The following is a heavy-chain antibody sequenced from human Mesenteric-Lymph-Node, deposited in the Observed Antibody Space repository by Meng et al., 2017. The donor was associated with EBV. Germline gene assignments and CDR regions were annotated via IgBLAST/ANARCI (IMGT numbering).Heavy chain of an antibody. J-gene: IGHJ5*02. CDR1: GGSISSYNW. Sequence: QVQPQESGPGLVKPSGTLSLTCAVSGGSISSYNWWSWVRQPPGKGLEWIGEIYHSGSTNNNPSLRSRVTISVDKSKNQFSLRLSSVTAADTAVYYCAKVDGSGRSNWFNPWGQGTLVTVSS. D-gene: IGHD3-10*01. CDR3: AKVDGSGRSNWFNP. CDR2: IYHSGST. V-gene: IGHV4-4*02.